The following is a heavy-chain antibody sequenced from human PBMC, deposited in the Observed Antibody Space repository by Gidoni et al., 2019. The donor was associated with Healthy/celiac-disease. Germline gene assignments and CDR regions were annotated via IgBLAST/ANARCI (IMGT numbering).Heavy chain of an antibody. Sequence: QVQLQESGPGLVKPSQNLSLTCTVSGGSSSSGGYYLSWIRQHPGKGLEWIGYIYYSVSTYYNPSLKSLVTISVDTSKNQFSLKLSSVTAADPAVYYCARGRGPFDYWGQGTLVTVSS. J-gene: IGHJ4*02. CDR1: GGSSSSGGYY. V-gene: IGHV4-31*01. D-gene: IGHD1-26*01. CDR3: ARGRGPFDY. CDR2: IYYSVST.